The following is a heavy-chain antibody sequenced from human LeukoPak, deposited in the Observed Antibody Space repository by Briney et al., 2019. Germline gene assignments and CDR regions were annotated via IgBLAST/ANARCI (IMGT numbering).Heavy chain of an antibody. CDR1: GGSISSGGYS. CDR2: IYHSGST. Sequence: SETLSLTCAVSGGSISSGGYSWSWIRQPPGKGLEWIGYIYHSGSTYYNPSLKSRVTISVDRSKNQFSLKLSSVTAADTAVYYCARGDITMVRGWSYYYYMDVWGKGTTVTVSS. D-gene: IGHD3-10*01. V-gene: IGHV4-30-2*01. CDR3: ARGDITMVRGWSYYYYMDV. J-gene: IGHJ6*03.